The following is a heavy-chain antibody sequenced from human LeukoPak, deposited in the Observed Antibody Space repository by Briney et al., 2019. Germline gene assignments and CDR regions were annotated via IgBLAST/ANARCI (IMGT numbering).Heavy chain of an antibody. CDR3: ARANPTWFGELLPFDY. J-gene: IGHJ4*02. Sequence: GGSLRLSCAASGFTVSSNYMSWVRQAPGKGLEWVSVIYSGGSTYYADSVRGRFTISKDNSKNTLYLQMNSLRAEDTAVYYCARANPTWFGELLPFDYWGQGTLVTVSS. V-gene: IGHV3-66*01. D-gene: IGHD3-10*01. CDR1: GFTVSSNY. CDR2: IYSGGST.